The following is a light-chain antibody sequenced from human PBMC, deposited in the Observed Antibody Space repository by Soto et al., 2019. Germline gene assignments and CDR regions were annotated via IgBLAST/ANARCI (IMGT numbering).Light chain of an antibody. CDR2: GAS. CDR3: QQYNKWPLT. CDR1: QSVSNN. Sequence: EIVLTQSPGTLSLSLGERATLSCRASQSVSNNFLAWYQQKPGQAPRLLTYGASTRATGIPVRFSGSASGTEFTLTISSLQSEDYTVYYCQQYNKWPLTFGQGTKVDIK. J-gene: IGKJ1*01. V-gene: IGKV3-15*01.